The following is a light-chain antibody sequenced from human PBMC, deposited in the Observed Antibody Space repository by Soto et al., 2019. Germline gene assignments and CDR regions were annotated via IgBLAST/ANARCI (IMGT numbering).Light chain of an antibody. CDR1: TGAVTTDEY. CDR2: STS. Sequence: QTVVTQEPSLTVSLGGTVTLTCASSTGAVTTDEYPNWFQQKPGQAPRTLIFSTSKKHSWTPARFSGSLLGGKAALTLSGVQPEDEAEYYCLLYYGVGQNWVFGGGTKVTVL. J-gene: IGLJ3*02. V-gene: IGLV7-43*01. CDR3: LLYYGVGQNWV.